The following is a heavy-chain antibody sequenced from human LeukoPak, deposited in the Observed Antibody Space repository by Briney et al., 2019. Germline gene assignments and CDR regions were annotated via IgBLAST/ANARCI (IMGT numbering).Heavy chain of an antibody. CDR2: IIPIFGTA. V-gene: IGHV1-69*05. D-gene: IGHD1-26*01. J-gene: IGHJ3*01. Sequence: EASVKVSCKASGGTFSSYAISWVRQAPGQGLEWMGGIIPIFGTANHAQKFQGRVTITTDESTSTAYMELSSLRSEDTAVYYCARPAVLVGSTSGPRGAFDFWGQGTMVTVSS. CDR1: GGTFSSYA. CDR3: ARPAVLVGSTSGPRGAFDF.